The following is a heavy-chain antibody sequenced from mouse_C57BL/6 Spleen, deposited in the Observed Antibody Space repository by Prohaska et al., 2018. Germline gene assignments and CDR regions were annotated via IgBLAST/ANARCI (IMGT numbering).Heavy chain of an antibody. CDR1: GYTFTSYW. CDR2: IDPSDSYT. J-gene: IGHJ3*01. Sequence: QVQLQQPGAELVRPGTSVKLSCKASGYTFTSYWMHCVKQRPVQGLEWIGVIDPSDSYTNYNQKFKGKATLTVDTSSSTAYMQLSSLTSEDSAVYYCASLYYWGQGTLVTVSA. CDR3: ASLYY. V-gene: IGHV1-59*01.